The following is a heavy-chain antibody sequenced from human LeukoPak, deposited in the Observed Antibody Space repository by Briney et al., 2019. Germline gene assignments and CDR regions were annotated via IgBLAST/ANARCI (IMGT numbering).Heavy chain of an antibody. CDR1: GYTFTSYG. J-gene: IGHJ4*02. CDR3: ARDMTMAGEVPQY. D-gene: IGHD6-19*01. CDR2: ISAYNGNT. Sequence: ASVKVSCKASGYTFTSYGISWVRQAPGQGLEWMGWISAYNGNTNYAQKFQGRVTMTRDTSISTAYMELSRLRSDDTAMYYCARDMTMAGEVPQYWGQGTLVTVSS. V-gene: IGHV1-18*01.